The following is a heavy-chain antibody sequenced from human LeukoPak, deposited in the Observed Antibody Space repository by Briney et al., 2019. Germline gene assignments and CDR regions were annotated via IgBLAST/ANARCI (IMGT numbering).Heavy chain of an antibody. CDR2: INNRSSSK. CDR3: ARAPACNGTTCYANFLDF. D-gene: IGHD2-2*01. J-gene: IGHJ4*02. Sequence: PGGSPRLSCAASGFTLCDYSMNWVRHAPGKGLEWLSYINNRSSSKYYADSVDGRFTVSRDNAKKSLYLQMNSLTGEDTAVYYCARAPACNGTTCYANFLDFWGQGTLVSVSS. V-gene: IGHV3-48*01. CDR1: GFTLCDYS.